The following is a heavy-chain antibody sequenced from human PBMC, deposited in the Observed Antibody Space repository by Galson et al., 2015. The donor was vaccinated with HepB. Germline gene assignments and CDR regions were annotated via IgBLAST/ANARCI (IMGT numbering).Heavy chain of an antibody. J-gene: IGHJ4*02. CDR2: FDPEYGET. CDR3: ATDDTRAGTVLLRN. D-gene: IGHD3-10*01. CDR1: GTTLTEIS. Sequence: SVKVSCKVSGTTLTEISMQWVRQAPGKGLEWMGGFDPEYGETIYAQRFQGRVTMTEDTSADTAYMEMNSLTSEDTAIYYCATDDTRAGTVLLRNWGQGTLVTVSS. V-gene: IGHV1-24*01.